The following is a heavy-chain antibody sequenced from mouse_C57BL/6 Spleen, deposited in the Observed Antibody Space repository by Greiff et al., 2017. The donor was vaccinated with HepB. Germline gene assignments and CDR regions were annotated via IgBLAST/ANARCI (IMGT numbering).Heavy chain of an antibody. CDR3: TRDRGDGYYNAMDY. CDR1: GFTFSSYA. V-gene: IGHV5-9-1*02. Sequence: EVNLVESGEGLVKPGGSLKLSCAASGFTFSSYAMSWVRQTPEKRLEWVAYISSGGDYIYYADTVKGRFTISRDNARNTLYLQMSSLKSEDTAMYYCTRDRGDGYYNAMDYWGQGTSVTVSS. J-gene: IGHJ4*01. CDR2: ISSGGDYI. D-gene: IGHD2-3*01.